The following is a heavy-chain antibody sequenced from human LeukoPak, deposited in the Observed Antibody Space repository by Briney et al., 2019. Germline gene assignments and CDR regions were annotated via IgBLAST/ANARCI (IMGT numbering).Heavy chain of an antibody. CDR3: ARDKSYYDSSGDYPKNGFDS. J-gene: IGHJ5*01. CDR2: ISDSGPSL. Sequence: GGSLRLSCAASGFAFRKYYMSWIRQAPGKGLKWLSYISDSGPSLCYADSVKGRFTISRDNAKNTLYLQMNSLRAEDTAVYYCARDKSYYDSSGDYPKNGFDSWGQGTLVTVSS. V-gene: IGHV3-11*01. D-gene: IGHD3-22*01. CDR1: GFAFRKYY.